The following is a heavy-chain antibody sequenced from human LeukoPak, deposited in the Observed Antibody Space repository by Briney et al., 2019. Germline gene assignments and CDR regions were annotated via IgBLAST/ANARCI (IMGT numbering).Heavy chain of an antibody. D-gene: IGHD3-22*01. V-gene: IGHV4-4*02. CDR1: GGSISSSNW. J-gene: IGHJ3*02. CDR2: IYHSGST. Sequence: SETLSLTYAVSGGSISSSNWWSWVRQPPGKGLEWIGEIYHSGSTNYNPSLKSRVTISVDKSKNQFSLKLSSVTAAVTAVYYCARESYYDSSGYSHDAFDIWGQGTMVTVSS. CDR3: ARESYYDSSGYSHDAFDI.